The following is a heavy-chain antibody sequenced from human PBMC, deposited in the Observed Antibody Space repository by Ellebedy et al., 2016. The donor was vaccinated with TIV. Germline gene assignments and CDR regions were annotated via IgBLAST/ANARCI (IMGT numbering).Heavy chain of an antibody. CDR1: GFSLSATGMC. D-gene: IGHD6-13*01. Sequence: SGPTLVRPTPTLTLTCTFSGFSLSATGMCVSWIRQPPGKALEWLARITWDDDKYYSTSLKTRPTISKHTSKNQWVLTMTNIDPVDTATYYCARTDKIAATEFDYWGQGTLVTVSS. CDR3: ARTDKIAATEFDY. J-gene: IGHJ4*02. V-gene: IGHV2-70*11. CDR2: ITWDDDK.